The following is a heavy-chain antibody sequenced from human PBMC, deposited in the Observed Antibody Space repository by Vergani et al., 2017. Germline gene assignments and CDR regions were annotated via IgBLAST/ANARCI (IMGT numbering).Heavy chain of an antibody. CDR2: IIPIFGTA. J-gene: IGHJ5*02. CDR1: GGTFSSYA. V-gene: IGHV1-69*01. Sequence: QVQLVQSGAEVKKPGSSVKVSCKASGGTFSSYAISWVRQAPGQGLEWMGGIIPIFGTANSAQKFQGRVTITADEATSTAYMELSSLRSEDTDVYYCARDRMGIRAARPSWFDPWGQGTLVTVSS. D-gene: IGHD6-6*01. CDR3: ARDRMGIRAARPSWFDP.